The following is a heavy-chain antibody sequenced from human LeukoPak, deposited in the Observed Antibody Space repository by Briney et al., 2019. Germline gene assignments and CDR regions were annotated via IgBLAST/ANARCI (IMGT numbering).Heavy chain of an antibody. CDR3: ARDPPRYDSSGYYYYMGFDP. Sequence: GASVKVSCKASGYTCTSYGISWVRQAPGQGLEWMGWISAYNGNTNYAQRLQGRVTMTTDTSTSTAYMELRGLRSDDTAVYYCARDPPRYDSSGYYYYMGFDPWGQGTLVTVSS. D-gene: IGHD3-22*01. V-gene: IGHV1-18*01. CDR2: ISAYNGNT. J-gene: IGHJ5*02. CDR1: GYTCTSYG.